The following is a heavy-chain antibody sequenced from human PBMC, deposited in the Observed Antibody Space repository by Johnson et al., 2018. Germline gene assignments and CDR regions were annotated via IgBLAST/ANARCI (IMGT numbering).Heavy chain of an antibody. Sequence: VQLVQSGGGLVQXGGSXRLXCAASGFTFSRYSMNWVRQAPGKGLEWVSYMSSSSSTIYYADSVKGRLTISRDNAKNSLYLQMNSLRDEDTAVYYCARELGSSGYTAAFDIGGQGTMVTVSS. D-gene: IGHD3-22*01. J-gene: IGHJ3*02. CDR1: GFTFSRYS. CDR2: MSSSSSTI. V-gene: IGHV3-48*02. CDR3: ARELGSSGYTAAFDI.